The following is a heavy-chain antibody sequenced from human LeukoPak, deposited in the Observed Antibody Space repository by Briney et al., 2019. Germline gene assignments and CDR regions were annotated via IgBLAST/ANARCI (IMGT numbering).Heavy chain of an antibody. Sequence: PSETLSLTCTVSGGSISSRSSFCGWIRQPPGKGLDWIGSIYDSETTSYNPSLKSRVTISVDTSKNQFSLKLSPVTAADTAVYYCARHTSVAGPFDYWGQGTLVTVSS. J-gene: IGHJ4*02. CDR2: IYDSETT. CDR3: ARHTSVAGPFDY. V-gene: IGHV4-39*01. D-gene: IGHD6-19*01. CDR1: GGSISSRSSF.